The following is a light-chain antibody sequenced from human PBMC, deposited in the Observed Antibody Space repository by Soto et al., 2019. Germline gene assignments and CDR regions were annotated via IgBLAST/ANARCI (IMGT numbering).Light chain of an antibody. Sequence: EVVMRQSPATLSVSPGEGATLSCRASQGIGDTLAWYQQKPGQAPRLLIYGASSRATGIPDRFSGSGSGTDFTLTISRLEPEDFAVYYRQQYGSSAITFGQGTRLEI. CDR3: QQYGSSAIT. CDR1: QGIGDT. J-gene: IGKJ5*01. V-gene: IGKV3-20*01. CDR2: GAS.